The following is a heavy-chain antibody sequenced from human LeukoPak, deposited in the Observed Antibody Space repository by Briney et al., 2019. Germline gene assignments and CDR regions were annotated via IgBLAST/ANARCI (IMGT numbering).Heavy chain of an antibody. CDR1: GGTFSSYT. V-gene: IGHV1-69*02. Sequence: SVKVSCKASGGTFSSYTISWERQAPGQGLEWMGRIIPILGIANYAQKFQGRVTITADKSTSTAYMELSSLRSEDTAVYYCARFTFGVVNGDWGQGTLVTVSS. CDR3: ARFTFGVVNGD. J-gene: IGHJ4*02. D-gene: IGHD3-3*01. CDR2: IIPILGIA.